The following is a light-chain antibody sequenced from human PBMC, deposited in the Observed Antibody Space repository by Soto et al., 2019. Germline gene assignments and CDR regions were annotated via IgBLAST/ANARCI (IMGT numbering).Light chain of an antibody. Sequence: EIVLTQSPGTLSLSPGESVTLSCRASQSVSSLYLAWYQQKPGQAPRLLIYATSSRATGIPDRFIGSGSGTDFTLTIGSLEPEDFAVYYCQQYDNSPRYSFGQGTRLEIK. V-gene: IGKV3-20*01. J-gene: IGKJ2*03. CDR2: ATS. CDR3: QQYDNSPRYS. CDR1: QSVSSLY.